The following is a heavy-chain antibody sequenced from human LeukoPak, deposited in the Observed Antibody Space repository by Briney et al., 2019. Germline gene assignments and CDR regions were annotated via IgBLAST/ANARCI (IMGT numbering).Heavy chain of an antibody. V-gene: IGHV3-53*05. CDR1: GFTVSGNY. J-gene: IGHJ4*02. Sequence: GGSLRLSCAASGFTVSGNYVSWVRQAPGKGLEWVSVIYIGGRTYYADSVKGRFTISRDNSKNTLFLQMRGLRPEDTAIYYCARVGVGYFFDYWGQGALVTVSS. CDR2: IYIGGRT. CDR3: ARVGVGYFFDY. D-gene: IGHD5-18*01.